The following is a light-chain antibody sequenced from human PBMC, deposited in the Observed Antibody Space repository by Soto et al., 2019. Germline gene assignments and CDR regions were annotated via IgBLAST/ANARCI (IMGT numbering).Light chain of an antibody. CDR3: SSYTRSRTYV. CDR1: SSDVGAYNY. CDR2: DVT. J-gene: IGLJ1*01. V-gene: IGLV2-14*01. Sequence: QSALTQPASVSGSPGQSITISCTGTSSDVGAYNYVSWFQQHPGKAPKLLIYDVTNRPSGVSYRFSGSKSGSTASLTISGLQAEDEADYYCSSYTRSRTYVFGTGTKLTVL.